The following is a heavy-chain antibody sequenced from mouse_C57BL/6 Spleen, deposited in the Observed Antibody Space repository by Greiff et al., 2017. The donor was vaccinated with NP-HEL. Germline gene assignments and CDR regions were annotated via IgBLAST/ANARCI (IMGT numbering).Heavy chain of an antibody. J-gene: IGHJ3*01. CDR1: GYTFTSYW. CDR2: IDPSDSYT. Sequence: QVQLQQPGAELVRPGTSVKLSCKASGYTFTSYWMHWVKQRPGQGLEWIGVIDPSDSYTNYNQKFKGKATLTVDTSSSTAYMQLSSLTSEDSAVYYCARETAQAFAYWGQGTLVTVSA. D-gene: IGHD3-2*02. V-gene: IGHV1-59*01. CDR3: ARETAQAFAY.